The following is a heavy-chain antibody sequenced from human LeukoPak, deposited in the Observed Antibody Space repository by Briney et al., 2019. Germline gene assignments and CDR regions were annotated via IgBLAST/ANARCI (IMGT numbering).Heavy chain of an antibody. CDR2: IKNKDEGEKT. Sequence: GGSLRLSCAVSGFSFTNVWMNWVRQAPGKGLEWVGRIKNKDEGEKTDYAAPVKGRFTISRDDTKATLFLQMNSLKMEDTAIYYCTTGIDYGGGYWGQGTLVSVSS. J-gene: IGHJ4*02. CDR3: TTGIDYGGGY. D-gene: IGHD3-16*01. CDR1: GFSFTNVW. V-gene: IGHV3-15*07.